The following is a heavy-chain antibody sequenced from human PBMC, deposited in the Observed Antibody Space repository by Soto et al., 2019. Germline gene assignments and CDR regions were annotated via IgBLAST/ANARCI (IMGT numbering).Heavy chain of an antibody. CDR2: IYYSGST. J-gene: IGHJ6*02. V-gene: IGHV4-31*02. Sequence: PSETLSLTCTVSGGSISSGGYYWSWIRQHPGKGLEWIGNIYYSGSTYYNPSLKSRVTISVDTSKNQFSLKLSSVTAADTAVYYCARGGDMVVVPAANYYYYYGMDVWGQGTTVTVSS. CDR1: GGSISSGGYY. CDR3: ARGGDMVVVPAANYYYYYGMDV. D-gene: IGHD2-2*01.